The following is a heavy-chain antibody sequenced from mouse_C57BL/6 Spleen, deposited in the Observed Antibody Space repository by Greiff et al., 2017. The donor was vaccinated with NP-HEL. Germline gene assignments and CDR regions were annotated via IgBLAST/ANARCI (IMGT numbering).Heavy chain of an antibody. CDR2: ISDGGSYT. J-gene: IGHJ4*01. CDR3: ASYDYIYAMDY. V-gene: IGHV5-4*03. D-gene: IGHD2-4*01. CDR1: GFTFSSYA. Sequence: DVMLVESGGGLVKPGGSLKLSCAASGFTFSSYAMSWVRQTPEKRLEWVATISDGGSYTYYPDNVKGRFTISRDNAKNNLYLQMSHLKSEDTAMYYCASYDYIYAMDYWGQGTSVTVSS.